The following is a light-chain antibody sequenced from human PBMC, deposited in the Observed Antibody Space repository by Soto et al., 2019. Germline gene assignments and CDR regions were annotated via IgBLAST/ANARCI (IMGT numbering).Light chain of an antibody. CDR3: QQCNRYLT. Sequence: DIQMTQSPSTLSASVGDRVTITCRASQSISSWLAWYQQKPGKAPKLLIYDASSLESGVPSRFSGSASGKLSTLTISSLQPDDIATYYCQQCNRYLTFGQGTKVDIK. CDR1: QSISSW. CDR2: DAS. V-gene: IGKV1-5*01. J-gene: IGKJ1*01.